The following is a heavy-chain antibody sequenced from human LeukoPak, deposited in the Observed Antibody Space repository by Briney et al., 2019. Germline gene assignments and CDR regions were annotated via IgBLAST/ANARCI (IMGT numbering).Heavy chain of an antibody. V-gene: IGHV3-30-3*01. D-gene: IGHD3-16*01. J-gene: IGHJ4*02. CDR1: GFTFSSYA. Sequence: GRSLRLSCAASGFTFSSYATHWARQAPGKGLEWVAVISYDGSSKYYADSVKGRFTISRDNSINALYLQMNSLRLDDTAVYYCVGEIGPRSFDYWGQGTLVTVSS. CDR2: ISYDGSSK. CDR3: VGEIGPRSFDY.